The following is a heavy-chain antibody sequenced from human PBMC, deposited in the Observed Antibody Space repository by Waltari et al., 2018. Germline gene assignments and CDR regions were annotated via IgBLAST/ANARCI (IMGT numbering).Heavy chain of an antibody. Sequence: QVQLVQSGAEVKKPGASVTVCCKVSGYTLTELSIPRVRQAPGKGLEWMGGFDPEDGETIYAQKFQGRVTMTEDTSTDTAYMELSSLRSEDTAVYYCATYDSPLGNAFDIWGQGTMVTVSS. CDR1: GYTLTELS. J-gene: IGHJ3*02. V-gene: IGHV1-24*01. CDR2: FDPEDGET. D-gene: IGHD3-22*01. CDR3: ATYDSPLGNAFDI.